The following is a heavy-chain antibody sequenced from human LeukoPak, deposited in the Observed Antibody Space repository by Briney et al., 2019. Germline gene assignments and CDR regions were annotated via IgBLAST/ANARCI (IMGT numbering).Heavy chain of an antibody. D-gene: IGHD1-26*01. CDR3: ARVLSGSYFQH. CDR2: IYTSGST. V-gene: IGHV4-61*02. Sequence: SETLSLTCTVSGGPISSGSYYWSWIRQAAGKGLEWIGRIYTSGSTNYNPSLKSRVIISVDTSKNQFSLKLSSVTAADTAVYYCARVLSGSYFQHWGQGTLVTVSS. J-gene: IGHJ1*01. CDR1: GGPISSGSYY.